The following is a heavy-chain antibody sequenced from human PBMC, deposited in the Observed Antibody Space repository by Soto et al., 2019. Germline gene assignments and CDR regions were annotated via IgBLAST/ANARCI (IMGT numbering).Heavy chain of an antibody. V-gene: IGHV1-69*02. CDR1: GGTFSSYT. Sequence: QVQLVQSGAEVKKPGSSVKVSCKASGGTFSSYTISWVRQAPGQGLEWMGRIIPILGIANYAQKFQGRVTITXXKXTXXAYMELRSLRSEDTAVYYCASPGWGGQWLVHGMDVWGQGTTVTVSS. D-gene: IGHD6-19*01. CDR2: IIPILGIA. CDR3: ASPGWGGQWLVHGMDV. J-gene: IGHJ6*02.